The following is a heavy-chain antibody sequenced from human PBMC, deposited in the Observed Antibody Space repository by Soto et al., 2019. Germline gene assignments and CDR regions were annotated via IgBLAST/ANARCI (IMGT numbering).Heavy chain of an antibody. V-gene: IGHV4-4*07. Sequence: QVQLQESGPRLVKPSETLSLTCTVSDDFISSYYWNWIRQPAGKGLEWIGRVSTSGATNYNPSLERRVTMSVDTSKKQFSLKLTSVTAADTAVYFCARADYEILTGSYAMDVWGQGTTVTVSS. CDR3: ARADYEILTGSYAMDV. CDR1: DDFISSYY. J-gene: IGHJ6*02. CDR2: VSTSGAT. D-gene: IGHD3-9*01.